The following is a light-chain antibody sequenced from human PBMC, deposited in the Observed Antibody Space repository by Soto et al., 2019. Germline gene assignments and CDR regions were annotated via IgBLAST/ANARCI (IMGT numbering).Light chain of an antibody. CDR3: QQYNCFPYT. CDR1: QSLSSW. V-gene: IGKV1-5*03. J-gene: IGKJ2*01. Sequence: DIQMTQSPSTLSASVGDRVTITCRASQSLSSWLAWYQQKPGKAPNLLIYKASSLESGVPSRFSGSGSGTEFTLTISSLQPDDFATYYCQQYNCFPYTFGQGTKLEFK. CDR2: KAS.